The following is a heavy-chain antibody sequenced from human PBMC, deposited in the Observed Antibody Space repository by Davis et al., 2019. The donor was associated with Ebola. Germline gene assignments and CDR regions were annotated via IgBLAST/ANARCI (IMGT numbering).Heavy chain of an antibody. CDR3: AKDQYYYGMDV. V-gene: IGHV3-74*01. CDR2: INSDGSST. J-gene: IGHJ6*02. CDR1: GFSFSSYW. Sequence: PGGSLRLSCAASGFSFSSYWMHWVRQAPGKGLVWVSRINSDGSSTSYADSVKGRFTISRDNAKNSLYLQMNSLRAEDTALYYCAKDQYYYGMDVWGQGTTVTVSS.